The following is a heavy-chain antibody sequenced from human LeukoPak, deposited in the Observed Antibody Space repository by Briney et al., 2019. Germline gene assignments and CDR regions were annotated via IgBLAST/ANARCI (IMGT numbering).Heavy chain of an antibody. CDR2: ISSSSSCI. CDR3: ARHDILTGYPSFDY. J-gene: IGHJ4*02. Sequence: GGSLRLSCAASGFTFSSYSMNWVRQAPGKGLEWVSSISSSSSCIYYADSVKGRFTISRDNAKSSLYLQMNSLRAEDTAVYYCARHDILTGYPSFDYWGQGTLVTVSS. V-gene: IGHV3-21*01. CDR1: GFTFSSYS. D-gene: IGHD3-9*01.